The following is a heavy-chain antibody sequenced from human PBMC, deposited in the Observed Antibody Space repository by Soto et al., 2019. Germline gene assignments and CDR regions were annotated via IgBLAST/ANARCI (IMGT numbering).Heavy chain of an antibody. CDR2: IKNKANSYTT. CDR1: GFTFSDHY. V-gene: IGHV3-72*01. CDR3: GRVRLGVSTRVFDY. Sequence: EVQVVDSGGGLVQPGGSLRLSCAASGFTFSDHYMDWVRQAPGKGLEWVGRIKNKANSYTTEYAASVKGRFTIARDDSKNSLDLPMDRLATGETGFYYCGRVRLGVSTRVFDYWGQGTLVTVSS. J-gene: IGHJ4*02. D-gene: IGHD3-16*01.